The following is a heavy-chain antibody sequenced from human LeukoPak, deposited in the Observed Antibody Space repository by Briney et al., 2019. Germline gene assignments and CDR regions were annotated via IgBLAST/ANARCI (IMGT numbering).Heavy chain of an antibody. CDR2: ISAYNGNT. V-gene: IGHV1-18*01. Sequence: ASVKVSCKASGYTFTSYGISWVRQAPGQGLEWMGWISAYNGNTNYAQKLQGRVTMTTDTSTSTAYMELRSLRSDDTAVYYCARVEDYYDSPHTFDYWGQGTLVTVSS. J-gene: IGHJ4*02. CDR1: GYTFTSYG. D-gene: IGHD3-22*01. CDR3: ARVEDYYDSPHTFDY.